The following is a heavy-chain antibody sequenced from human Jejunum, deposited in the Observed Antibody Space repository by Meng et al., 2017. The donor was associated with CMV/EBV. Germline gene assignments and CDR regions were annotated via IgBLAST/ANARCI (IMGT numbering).Heavy chain of an antibody. D-gene: IGHD6-19*01. V-gene: IGHV4-30-4*01. J-gene: IGHJ4*02. CDR2: IYYSGAS. CDR3: ARDRGYSSGWGVFDY. CDR1: GGSISSGDYS. Sequence: VQLQESGPGLVKPSQTLSLTCSVSGGSISSGDYSWSWIRQSPEKGLEWIGFIYYSGASYSTPSLRSRVTMSMDTSTNQFSLRLNSVTAADTGVYFCARDRGYSSGWGVFDYWGRGTLVTVSS.